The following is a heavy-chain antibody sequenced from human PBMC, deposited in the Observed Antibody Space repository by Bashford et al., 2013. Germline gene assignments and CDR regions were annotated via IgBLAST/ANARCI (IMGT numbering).Heavy chain of an antibody. Sequence: TLSLTCAISGDSVSSRSAAWNWIRQSPSRGLEWLGRTYYRSQWRYDYAVSVKGRIAINPDTSKNQFSLQLTSVTPEDTAVYYCVRDSSAGDNSAFDFWGNGTKVTVSS. CDR2: TYYRSQWRY. V-gene: IGHV6-1*01. CDR1: GDSVSSRSAA. D-gene: IGHD7-27*01. J-gene: IGHJ3*01. CDR3: VRDSSAGDNSAFDF.